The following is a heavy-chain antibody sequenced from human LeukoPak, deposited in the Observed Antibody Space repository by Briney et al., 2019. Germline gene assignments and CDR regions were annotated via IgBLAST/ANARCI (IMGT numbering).Heavy chain of an antibody. Sequence: GGSLRLSCAASGFTFSSYWMSWVRQAPGKGLEWVANIKQDGSEKYYVDSVKGRFTIFRDNAKNSLYLQMNSLRAEDTAVYYCAREGYYDSSGYYRWGQGTLVTVSS. J-gene: IGHJ4*02. D-gene: IGHD3-22*01. CDR2: IKQDGSEK. CDR1: GFTFSSYW. V-gene: IGHV3-7*01. CDR3: AREGYYDSSGYYR.